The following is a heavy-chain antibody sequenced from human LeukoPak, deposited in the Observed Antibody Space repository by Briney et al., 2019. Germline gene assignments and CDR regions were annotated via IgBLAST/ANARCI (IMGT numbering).Heavy chain of an antibody. V-gene: IGHV3-21*01. CDR2: ISSSSSYI. Sequence: GGSLRLSCAASGLTFSSYSMNWVRQAPGKGLEWVSSISSSSSYIYYADSVKGRFTISRDNAKNSLYLQMNSLRAEDTAVYYCARDRTVTTTGYYMDVWGKGTTVTVSS. CDR3: ARDRTVTTTGYYMDV. CDR1: GLTFSSYS. J-gene: IGHJ6*03. D-gene: IGHD4-17*01.